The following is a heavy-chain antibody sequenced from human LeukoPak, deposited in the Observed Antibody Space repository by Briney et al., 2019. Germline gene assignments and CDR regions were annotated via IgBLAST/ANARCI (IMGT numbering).Heavy chain of an antibody. Sequence: ASVKVSCKASGYTFTSYDFNWVRQATGQRPEWMGWMSPNSGDTGYAQKFQDRVTMTRNTSISTAYMELSSLRSDDTAVYYCARGGYYYYGMDVWGQGTTVTVSS. CDR1: GYTFTSYD. CDR2: MSPNSGDT. CDR3: ARGGYYYYGMDV. J-gene: IGHJ6*02. V-gene: IGHV1-8*01.